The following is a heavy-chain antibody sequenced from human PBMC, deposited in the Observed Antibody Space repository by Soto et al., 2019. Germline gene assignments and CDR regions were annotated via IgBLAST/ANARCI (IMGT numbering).Heavy chain of an antibody. Sequence: PSETLSLTCTVSGASIISHYWIWIRQYPGKELEWIGYIYYSEGPNYNPSLKSRVTISADTSKNQLSLQLSSVTAADTAVYYCARLSATVSTDYWGQGMLVTVSS. V-gene: IGHV4-59*08. CDR1: GASIISHY. CDR3: ARLSATVSTDY. D-gene: IGHD4-17*01. J-gene: IGHJ4*02. CDR2: IYYSEGP.